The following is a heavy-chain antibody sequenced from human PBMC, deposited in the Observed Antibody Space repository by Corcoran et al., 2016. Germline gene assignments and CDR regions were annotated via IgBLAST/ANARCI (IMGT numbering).Heavy chain of an antibody. D-gene: IGHD1-26*01. J-gene: IGHJ3*02. CDR2: IYYSGST. CDR3: ARVTGGSYSPMGAFDI. Sequence: QLQLQESGPGLVKPSETLSLTCTVSGGSISSSSYYWGWIRQPPGKGLECIGSIYYSGSTYYNPSLKSRVTISVDTSKNQFSLKLSSVTAADTAVYYCARVTGGSYSPMGAFDIWGQGTMVTVSS. CDR1: GGSISSSSYY. V-gene: IGHV4-39*07.